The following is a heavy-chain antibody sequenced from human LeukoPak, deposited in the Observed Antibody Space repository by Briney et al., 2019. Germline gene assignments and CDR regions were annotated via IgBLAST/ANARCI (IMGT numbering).Heavy chain of an antibody. CDR2: ISSNGDST. V-gene: IGHV3-64D*09. Sequence: GGSLTLSCSASGFSFSRYAMHWVRQAPGKGLEYASAISSNGDSTYYADSVKGRFTISRDNPKNTLYLQMSSLRAEDTAVYYCVGDSVSRYFNYWGQGTLVTVSS. D-gene: IGHD5/OR15-5a*01. J-gene: IGHJ4*02. CDR3: VGDSVSRYFNY. CDR1: GFSFSRYA.